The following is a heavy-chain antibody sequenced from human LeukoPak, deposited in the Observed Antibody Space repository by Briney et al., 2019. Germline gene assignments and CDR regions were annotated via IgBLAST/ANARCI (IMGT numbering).Heavy chain of an antibody. Sequence: ASVKVSCKASGYTFTSDGIIWLRQAPGQGLEWMGWISVYNGNTNYVQKLQGRVTMTTDTSTSTAYMELRSLRSDDTAVYYCARGDPHNWFDPWGQGTLATVSS. V-gene: IGHV1-18*01. CDR1: GYTFTSDG. J-gene: IGHJ5*02. CDR3: ARGDPHNWFDP. CDR2: ISVYNGNT.